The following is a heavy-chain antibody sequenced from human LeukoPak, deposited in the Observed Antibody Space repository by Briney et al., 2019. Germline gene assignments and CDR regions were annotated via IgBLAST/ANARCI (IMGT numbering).Heavy chain of an antibody. CDR2: IKQDESEK. Sequence: GGSLRLSCSASGFTFSNYWMSWVRQAPGKGLGWVANIKQDESEKYYVDSVKGRFTISRDNAKSSLYLQMNSLRAEDTAVYYCARALDSSSSRYQAFEEWGQGTLVTVSS. CDR3: ARALDSSSSRYQAFEE. D-gene: IGHD2-2*01. J-gene: IGHJ4*02. V-gene: IGHV3-7*01. CDR1: GFTFSNYW.